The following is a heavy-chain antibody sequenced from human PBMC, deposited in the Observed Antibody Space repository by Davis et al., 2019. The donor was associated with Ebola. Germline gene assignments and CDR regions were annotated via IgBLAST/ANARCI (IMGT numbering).Heavy chain of an antibody. D-gene: IGHD3-3*01. CDR3: ARDSLSREWLLNNWFDP. CDR2: INPNSGGT. J-gene: IGHJ5*02. Sequence: ASVKVSCKASGYTFTGYYMHWVRQAPGQGLEWMGWINPNSGGTNYAQKFQGWVTMTRDTSISTAYMELRSLRSDDTAVYYCARDSLSREWLLNNWFDPWGQGTLVTVSS. V-gene: IGHV1-2*04. CDR1: GYTFTGYY.